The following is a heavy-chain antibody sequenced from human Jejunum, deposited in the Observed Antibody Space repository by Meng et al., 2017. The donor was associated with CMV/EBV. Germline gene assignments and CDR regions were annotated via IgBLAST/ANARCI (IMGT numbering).Heavy chain of an antibody. D-gene: IGHD3-10*01. J-gene: IGHJ6*02. CDR1: GFTLGSYA. Sequence: LKISCAASGFTLGSYAMTWVRQAPGKGLEWVSGITGSGGSTYYADSVKGRFTISRDNSKNTLYLQMNSLRAEDTAVYYCANVGRDVWGQGTTVTVSS. CDR3: ANVGRDV. CDR2: ITGSGGST. V-gene: IGHV3-23*01.